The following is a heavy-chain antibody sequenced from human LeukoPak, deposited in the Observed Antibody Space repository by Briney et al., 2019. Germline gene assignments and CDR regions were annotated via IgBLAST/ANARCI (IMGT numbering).Heavy chain of an antibody. CDR1: GFTFSSYG. Sequence: GGSLRLSCAASGFTFSSYGMHWVRQAPGKGLEWVAVISYDGSNINYAESVKGRFTISRDNSKNTLYLQMNSLRPEDTAVYYCAKGGASVTRYVDYWGQGTLVTVSS. CDR2: ISYDGSNI. D-gene: IGHD4-17*01. V-gene: IGHV3-30*18. J-gene: IGHJ4*02. CDR3: AKGGASVTRYVDY.